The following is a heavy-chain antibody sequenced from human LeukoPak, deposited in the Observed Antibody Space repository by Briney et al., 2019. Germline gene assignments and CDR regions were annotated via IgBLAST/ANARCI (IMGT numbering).Heavy chain of an antibody. Sequence: ASVKLSCKASGYTFTGHYMHWVRQAPGQGLEWMGWINPTSGDTNYAQKFQGSVTMTRDTSISTAYMELSSLRSDDTAVYCCARRCSGGSCSGAFDIWGQGTMVTVSS. CDR2: INPTSGDT. D-gene: IGHD2-15*01. J-gene: IGHJ3*02. CDR1: GYTFTGHY. CDR3: ARRCSGGSCSGAFDI. V-gene: IGHV1-2*02.